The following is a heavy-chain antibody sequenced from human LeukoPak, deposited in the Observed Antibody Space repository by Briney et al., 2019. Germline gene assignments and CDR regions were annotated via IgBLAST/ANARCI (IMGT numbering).Heavy chain of an antibody. CDR3: ARDYGVPLDAFDI. V-gene: IGHV6-1*01. CDR1: GDSVSSNSAT. D-gene: IGHD4-17*01. CDR2: TYYRSKWYN. J-gene: IGHJ3*02. Sequence: SQTLSLTCAISGDSVSSNSATWNWIRQSPSRGLEWLGRTYYRSKWYNDYAVSLKSRLIINPDTSKNQFSLQLNSMTPEDTAVYYCARDYGVPLDAFDIWGQGTVVTVSP.